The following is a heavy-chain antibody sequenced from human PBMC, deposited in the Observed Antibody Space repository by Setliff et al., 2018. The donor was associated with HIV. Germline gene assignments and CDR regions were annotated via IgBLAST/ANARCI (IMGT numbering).Heavy chain of an antibody. J-gene: IGHJ6*01. Sequence: SETLSLTCTVSGGSISSGSNYWSWIRQPAGKGLEWIGRIYTSGSTNYNPSLKSRVTMSIDTSKNQFSLKLSSVTAADTAVYYCARDNSYYYGSGSHYWYGMDVWGQGTTVTVSS. CDR1: GGSISSGSNY. D-gene: IGHD3-10*01. CDR2: IYTSGST. V-gene: IGHV4-61*02. CDR3: ARDNSYYYGSGSHYWYGMDV.